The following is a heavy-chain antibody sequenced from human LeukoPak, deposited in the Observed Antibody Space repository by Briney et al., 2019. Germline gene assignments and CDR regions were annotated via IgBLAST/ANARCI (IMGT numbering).Heavy chain of an antibody. CDR3: ARHVGFTWGSSELDQNNWFDP. V-gene: IGHV4-39*01. CDR1: GGSISSSSYY. D-gene: IGHD2-2*01. Sequence: SETLSLTCTVSGGSISSSSYYWGWIRQPPGKGLEWIGRIYYSGSTYYNPSLKSRVIISVDTSKNQFSLKLSSVTAADPAVYYCARHVGFTWGSSELDQNNWFDPWGQGTLVTVSS. CDR2: IYYSGST. J-gene: IGHJ5*02.